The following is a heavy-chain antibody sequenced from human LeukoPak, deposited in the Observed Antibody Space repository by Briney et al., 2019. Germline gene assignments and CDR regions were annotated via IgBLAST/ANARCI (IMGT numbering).Heavy chain of an antibody. CDR3: VKSGGYGLIDY. Sequence: SETLSLTCAVSGASISGSGYYLGWIPQPPGTGLEWIGNIYYTGSTYYNASLQSRVTISIDTSKNQFSLRLSSVTAADTAMYYCVKSGGYGLIDYWGQGTLVTVSS. J-gene: IGHJ4*02. D-gene: IGHD6-19*01. V-gene: IGHV4-39*01. CDR2: IYYTGST. CDR1: GASISGSGYY.